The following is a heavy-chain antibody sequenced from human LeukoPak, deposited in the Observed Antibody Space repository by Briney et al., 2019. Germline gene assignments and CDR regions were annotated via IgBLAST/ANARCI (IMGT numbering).Heavy chain of an antibody. CDR3: ARNADYSLDY. D-gene: IGHD4/OR15-4a*01. V-gene: IGHV4-39*07. CDR1: GGSISSSSYY. Sequence: SETLSLTCTVSGGSISSSSYYWGWIRQPPGKGLEWIGSIYYSGSTYYNPSLKSRVTISVDTSKNQFSLKLTSVTAADTAIYYCARNADYSLDYWGQGTLVTVSS. J-gene: IGHJ4*02. CDR2: IYYSGST.